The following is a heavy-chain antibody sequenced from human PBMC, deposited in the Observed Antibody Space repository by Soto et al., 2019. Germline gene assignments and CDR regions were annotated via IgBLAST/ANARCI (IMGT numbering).Heavy chain of an antibody. J-gene: IGHJ6*02. CDR3: AKQYYDSSGYPHYYYYYGMDV. CDR1: GFTFSSYA. D-gene: IGHD3-22*01. V-gene: IGHV3-23*01. CDR2: ISGSGGST. Sequence: GSLRLSCAASGFTFSSYAMSWVRQAPGKGLEWVSAISGSGGSTYYADSVKGRFTISRDNSKNTLYLQMNSLRAEDTAVYYCAKQYYDSSGYPHYYYYYGMDVWGQGTTVTVSS.